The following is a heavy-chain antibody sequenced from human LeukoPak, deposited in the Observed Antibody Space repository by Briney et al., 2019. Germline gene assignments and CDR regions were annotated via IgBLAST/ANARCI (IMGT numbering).Heavy chain of an antibody. D-gene: IGHD1-14*01. CDR2: TSYDGSNS. J-gene: IGHJ4*02. V-gene: IGHV3-30*18. CDR3: AKDPDPTSFSPPDY. Sequence: GGSLRLSCEASGFTFRSYGMHWVRQAPGKGLEWLAVTSYDGSNSYHVDSVKGRFTISRDNSKNTLYLQMNSLRAEDTAMYYCAKDPDPTSFSPPDYWGQGTLVTVSS. CDR1: GFTFRSYG.